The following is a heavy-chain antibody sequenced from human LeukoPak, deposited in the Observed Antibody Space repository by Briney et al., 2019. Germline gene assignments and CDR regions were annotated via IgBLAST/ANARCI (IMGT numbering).Heavy chain of an antibody. CDR2: IYYSGST. Sequence: SETLSLTCTVSGGSISGSSYYWGWIRQPPGKGLEWIGSIYYSGSTYYNPSLKSRVTISVDTSKNQFSPKLSSVTAADTAVYYCAREGWGSDPQNYFDYWGQGTLVTVSS. V-gene: IGHV4-39*02. CDR1: GGSISGSSYY. J-gene: IGHJ4*02. D-gene: IGHD6-19*01. CDR3: AREGWGSDPQNYFDY.